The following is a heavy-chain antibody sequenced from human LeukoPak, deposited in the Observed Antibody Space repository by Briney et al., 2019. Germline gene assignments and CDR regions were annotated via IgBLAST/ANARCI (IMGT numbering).Heavy chain of an antibody. V-gene: IGHV4-59*08. CDR1: GGSISSYY. J-gene: IGHJ2*01. CDR2: IYYSGST. CDR3: ARRARENWYFDL. Sequence: SETLSLTCTVSGGSISSYYWSWIRQPPGKGLEWIGYIYYSGSTNYVPSLRSRLTISVDTSQNQFSLKLSSVTAADTAVYYCARRARENWYFDLWGRGTLVTVSS.